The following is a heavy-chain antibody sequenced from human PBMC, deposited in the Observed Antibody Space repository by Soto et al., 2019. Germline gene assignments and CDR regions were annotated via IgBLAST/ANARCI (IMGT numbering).Heavy chain of an antibody. D-gene: IGHD2-21*01. CDR3: TTVHQWYIVVLSHDY. CDR1: GFTFSNSG. V-gene: IGHV3-15*01. CDR2: IKSKTGRWTK. J-gene: IGHJ4*02. Sequence: GGSLRLSCAASGFTFSNSGMSWVRQAPGKGLEWVGRIKSKTGRWTKDYAATVKGRFTISRDDSKNQLYLQMNSLKTEDTAVYYCTTVHQWYIVVLSHDYWGQGTLVTVSS.